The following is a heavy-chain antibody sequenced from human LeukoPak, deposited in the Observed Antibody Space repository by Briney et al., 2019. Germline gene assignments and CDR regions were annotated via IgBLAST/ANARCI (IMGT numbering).Heavy chain of an antibody. CDR1: GFTFSNYW. CDR2: ISGGSSNT. CDR3: ARDSAHIVVVPVVIPPGLDNWFDP. V-gene: IGHV3-11*05. D-gene: IGHD2-2*01. J-gene: IGHJ5*02. Sequence: GGSLRLSCVASGFTFSNYWMHWIRQAPGKGLEWVSYISGGSSNTKYADSVKGRFTISRDNAKNSLYLQMNSLRAEDTAVYYCARDSAHIVVVPVVIPPGLDNWFDPWGQGTLVTVSS.